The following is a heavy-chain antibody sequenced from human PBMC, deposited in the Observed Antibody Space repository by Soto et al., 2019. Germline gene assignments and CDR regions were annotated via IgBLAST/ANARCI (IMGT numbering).Heavy chain of an antibody. D-gene: IGHD6-13*01. CDR2: IYWDDDK. J-gene: IGHJ5*02. Sequence: QITLKESGPTLVKPTQTLTLTCTFSGFSLSTSGVGVGWIRQPPGKALEWLALIYWDDDKRYSPSLKSRLTISXDTSKNPVVLTMTNMDPVDTATYYCAPNFYSSSKSGDWFDPWGQGTLVTVSS. V-gene: IGHV2-5*02. CDR1: GFSLSTSGVG. CDR3: APNFYSSSKSGDWFDP.